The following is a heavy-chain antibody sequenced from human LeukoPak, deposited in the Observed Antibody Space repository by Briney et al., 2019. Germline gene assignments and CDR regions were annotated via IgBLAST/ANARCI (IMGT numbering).Heavy chain of an antibody. D-gene: IGHD2-21*01. J-gene: IGHJ4*02. CDR3: ARFSPCGSGCYFLDY. CDR2: IYYTGST. Sequence: SETLSLTCTVSGGSINSYCWSWIRQPPGKGLEYIGNIYYTGSTNYSPSLNSRVTISVDTSKNHFSLKLTSVTTADTAMYYCARFSPCGSGCYFLDYWGQGALVTVSS. V-gene: IGHV4-59*01. CDR1: GGSINSYC.